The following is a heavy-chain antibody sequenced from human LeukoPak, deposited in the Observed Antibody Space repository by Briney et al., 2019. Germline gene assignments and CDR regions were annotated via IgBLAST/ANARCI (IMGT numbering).Heavy chain of an antibody. J-gene: IGHJ5*02. CDR1: GFTFTRHW. CDR3: ARGHMLTGYYNFAWFDP. CDR2: IGTAGDT. V-gene: IGHV3-13*01. Sequence: PGGSLRLSCAASGFTFTRHWMHWVRQPTGKGLEWVSAIGTAGDTYYSHSVKGRFTISRENAKNSLYLHMNSLSAGDTAVYFCARGHMLTGYYNFAWFDPWGQGTLVTVSS. D-gene: IGHD3-9*01.